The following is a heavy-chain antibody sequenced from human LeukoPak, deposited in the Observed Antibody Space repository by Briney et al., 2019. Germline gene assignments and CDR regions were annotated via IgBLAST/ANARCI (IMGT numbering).Heavy chain of an antibody. Sequence: ASVKVSCKASGYTFTGYYIHRVRQAPGQGLEWMGWINPNSGGTNSAQKFQGRVTLTRDTSISTAYMELSRLRSDDTAVYYCARVGAYGSGSYLPYWGQGTLVTVSS. D-gene: IGHD3-10*01. CDR2: INPNSGGT. V-gene: IGHV1-2*02. CDR3: ARVGAYGSGSYLPY. J-gene: IGHJ4*02. CDR1: GYTFTGYY.